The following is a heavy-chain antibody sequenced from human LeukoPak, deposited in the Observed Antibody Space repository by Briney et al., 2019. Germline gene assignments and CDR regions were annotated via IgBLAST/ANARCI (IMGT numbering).Heavy chain of an antibody. V-gene: IGHV4-38-2*02. J-gene: IGHJ4*02. CDR1: GYSISSGYY. D-gene: IGHD5-24*01. CDR2: IYHSGST. CDR3: ARDSANGSNWYFDY. Sequence: SETLSLTCTVSGYSISSGYYWGWFRQPPGKGLEWIGSIYHSGSTYYNPSLKSRVTISVDTSKNQFSLKLSSVTAADTAVYYCARDSANGSNWYFDYWGQGTVVTVSS.